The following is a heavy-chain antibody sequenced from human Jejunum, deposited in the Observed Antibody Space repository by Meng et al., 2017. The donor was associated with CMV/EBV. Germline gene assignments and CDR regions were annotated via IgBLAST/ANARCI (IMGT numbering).Heavy chain of an antibody. Sequence: QGQRQGSGQGLVKPSATLALTCTVSGGSISNYYWSWIRQSPGKGLEWIGYIHYSGNMRYNPYLKSRVTISLDTSKNQFSLKLSSVTTADTAIYYCAGDIASVWMFYWGQGTLVTVSS. V-gene: IGHV4-59*01. CDR2: IHYSGNM. D-gene: IGHD6-13*01. CDR1: GGSISNYY. CDR3: AGDIASVWMFY. J-gene: IGHJ4*02.